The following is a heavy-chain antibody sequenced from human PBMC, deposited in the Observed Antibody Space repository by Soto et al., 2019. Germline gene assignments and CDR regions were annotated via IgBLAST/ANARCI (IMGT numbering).Heavy chain of an antibody. J-gene: IGHJ5*02. CDR1: GGSISSYY. Sequence: SETLSLTCTVSGGSISSYYWSWIRQPPGKGLEWIGSIYYSGSTYYNPSLKSRVTISVDTSKNQFSLKLSSVTAADTAVYYCARLGIAVAGTYWFDPWGQGTLVTVSS. CDR3: ARLGIAVAGTYWFDP. CDR2: IYYSGST. V-gene: IGHV4-59*05. D-gene: IGHD6-19*01.